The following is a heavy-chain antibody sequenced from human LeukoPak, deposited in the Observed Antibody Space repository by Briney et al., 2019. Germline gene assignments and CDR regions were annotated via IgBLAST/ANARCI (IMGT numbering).Heavy chain of an antibody. D-gene: IGHD3-3*01. Sequence: ASVKVSCKASGYTFTGYYMHWVRQAPGQGLEWMGWINPNSGGTNYAQKFQGRVTMTRDTSISTAYMELSRLRSDDTAVYYCARDSGYDFWSGYYGYWGQGTLVTVSS. J-gene: IGHJ4*02. CDR2: INPNSGGT. CDR3: ARDSGYDFWSGYYGY. CDR1: GYTFTGYY. V-gene: IGHV1-2*02.